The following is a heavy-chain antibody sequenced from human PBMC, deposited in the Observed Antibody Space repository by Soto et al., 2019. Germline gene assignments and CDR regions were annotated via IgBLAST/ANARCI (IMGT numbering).Heavy chain of an antibody. V-gene: IGHV3-23*01. CDR1: GFTFSSYA. Sequence: EVQLLESGGGLVQPGGSLRLSCAASGFTFSSYAMNWVRQAPGKGLEWVSVISGSGGSTYYADSVKGRFTISRDNSKNTRDLQMNSLRAEDTAVYYCAKRATGTYFDYWGQGTLDTVSS. D-gene: IGHD1-1*01. CDR3: AKRATGTYFDY. J-gene: IGHJ4*02. CDR2: ISGSGGST.